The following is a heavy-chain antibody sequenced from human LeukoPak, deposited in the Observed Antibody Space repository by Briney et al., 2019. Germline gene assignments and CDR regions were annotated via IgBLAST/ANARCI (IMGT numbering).Heavy chain of an antibody. Sequence: SETLSLTCTVSGGSISSYYWSWIRQPPGKGLEWIGYIYYSGSTNYNPSLKSRVTISVDTSNNQFSLKLSSVTAADTAVYYCARVYTSSWYIDPWGQGTLVTVSS. CDR1: GGSISSYY. CDR2: IYYSGST. CDR3: ARVYTSSWYIDP. D-gene: IGHD6-13*01. V-gene: IGHV4-59*01. J-gene: IGHJ5*02.